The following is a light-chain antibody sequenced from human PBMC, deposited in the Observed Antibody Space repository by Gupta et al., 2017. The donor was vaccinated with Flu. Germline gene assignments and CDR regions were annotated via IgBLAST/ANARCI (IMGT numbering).Light chain of an antibody. V-gene: IGKV1-8*01. J-gene: IGKJ4*01. CDR2: AAS. CDR1: QGISSC. CDR3: QQDDSYPLT. Sequence: AIRMTQSPSSFSASTGDRVTITCRASQGISSCLAWYQQKPGKAPKLLIYAASTLQSGVPSRFSDSGSGTDFTLTISCLQSEDFATYYCQQDDSYPLTFGGGTKVEIK.